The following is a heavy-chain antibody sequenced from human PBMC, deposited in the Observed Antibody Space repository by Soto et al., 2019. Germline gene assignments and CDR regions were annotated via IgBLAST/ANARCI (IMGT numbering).Heavy chain of an antibody. CDR1: GGSFSGYY. Sequence: SETLSLTCAVYGGSFSGYYWSWIRQPPGKGLEWIGEINHSGSTNYNPSLKSRVTISVDTSKNQFSLKLSSVTAADTAVYYCARHPLWVAAGKDSYYYGMDVWGQGTTVTGSS. CDR2: INHSGST. D-gene: IGHD6-13*01. J-gene: IGHJ6*02. V-gene: IGHV4-34*01. CDR3: ARHPLWVAAGKDSYYYGMDV.